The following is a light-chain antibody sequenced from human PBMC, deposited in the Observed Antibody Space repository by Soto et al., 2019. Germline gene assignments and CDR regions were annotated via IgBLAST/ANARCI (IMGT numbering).Light chain of an antibody. Sequence: EIVMTQSPATLSVSPGERATLSCRASQSVSSNLAWYQQKPGQAPRLLIYGASTRATGIPARFSGSRSGTEFTLTIRSLQSEDFAVYCCQQYNNWPPWTFGQGTKLEIK. CDR2: GAS. J-gene: IGKJ2*02. CDR1: QSVSSN. CDR3: QQYNNWPPWT. V-gene: IGKV3-15*01.